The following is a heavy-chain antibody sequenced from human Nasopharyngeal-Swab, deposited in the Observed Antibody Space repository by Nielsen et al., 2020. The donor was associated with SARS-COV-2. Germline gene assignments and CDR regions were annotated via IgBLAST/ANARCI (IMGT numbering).Heavy chain of an antibody. Sequence: GESLQISCAASGFTFSSYSMNWVRPAPGKGLEWVSSISSSSSYIYYADSVKGRFTISRDTAKNSLYLQMNSLRAEDTAVYYCARVWAAAGFLDYWGQGTLVTVSS. D-gene: IGHD6-13*01. CDR1: GFTFSSYS. V-gene: IGHV3-21*01. CDR2: ISSSSSYI. CDR3: ARVWAAAGFLDY. J-gene: IGHJ4*02.